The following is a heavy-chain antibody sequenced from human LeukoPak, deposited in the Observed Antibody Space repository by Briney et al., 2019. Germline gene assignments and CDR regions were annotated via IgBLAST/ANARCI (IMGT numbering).Heavy chain of an antibody. J-gene: IGHJ5*02. D-gene: IGHD6-13*01. Sequence: ASVKVSCKASGYTFTGYYMHWVRQAPGQGLEWMGWINPNSGGTNYAQKFQGRVTMTRDTSISTAYMELSRLRSDDAAVYYCARDWGSRSSMSWFDPWGQGTLVTVSS. CDR2: INPNSGGT. CDR1: GYTFTGYY. V-gene: IGHV1-2*02. CDR3: ARDWGSRSSMSWFDP.